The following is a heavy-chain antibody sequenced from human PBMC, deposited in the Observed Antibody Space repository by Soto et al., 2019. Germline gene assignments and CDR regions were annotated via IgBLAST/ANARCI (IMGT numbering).Heavy chain of an antibody. CDR2: INPNSGGT. V-gene: IGHV1-2*04. CDR3: ARDRGDDSQQLAPDY. Sequence: GASVKVSCKASGYTFTGYYMHWVRQAPGQGLEWMGWINPNSGGTNYAQKFQGWVTMTRDTSISTAYMELSRLRSDDTAVYYCARDRGDDSQQLAPDYWGQGTLVTVSS. J-gene: IGHJ4*02. CDR1: GYTFTGYY. D-gene: IGHD6-13*01.